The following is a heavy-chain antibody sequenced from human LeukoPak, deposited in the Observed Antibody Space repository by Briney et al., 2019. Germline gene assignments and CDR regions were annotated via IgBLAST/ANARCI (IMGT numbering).Heavy chain of an antibody. V-gene: IGHV4-59*01. J-gene: IGHJ5*02. CDR2: IYYSGST. D-gene: IGHD4-17*01. Sequence: PSETLSLTCTVSGGSISSYYWSWIRQPPGKGLGWIGYIYYSGSTNYNPSLKSRVTISVDTSKNQFSLKLSSLTAADTAVYYCARDDYAEHWFDPWGQGTLVTVSS. CDR3: ARDDYAEHWFDP. CDR1: GGSISSYY.